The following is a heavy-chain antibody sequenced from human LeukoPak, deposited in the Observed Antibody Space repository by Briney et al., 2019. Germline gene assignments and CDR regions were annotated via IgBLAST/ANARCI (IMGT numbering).Heavy chain of an antibody. CDR1: GFTFGDYA. D-gene: IGHD3-3*01. V-gene: IGHV3-49*04. CDR2: IRSKACGGTT. Sequence: GRSLRLSCTASGFTFGDYAMSWVRPAPGKGLEWVGFIRSKACGGTTEYAASVKGRFTISRDDSKSIAYLQMNSLKTEDTAVYYCTRVTYYDFWSGYFPREYFDYWGQGTLVTVSS. CDR3: TRVTYYDFWSGYFPREYFDY. J-gene: IGHJ4*02.